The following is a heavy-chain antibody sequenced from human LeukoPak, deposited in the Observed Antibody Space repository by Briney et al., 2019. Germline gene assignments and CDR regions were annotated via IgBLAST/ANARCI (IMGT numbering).Heavy chain of an antibody. CDR1: GFTFSSYS. J-gene: IGHJ6*02. CDR3: AKLLLWFGPYGMDV. D-gene: IGHD3-10*01. V-gene: IGHV3-48*01. Sequence: GGSLRLSCAASGFTFSSYSMNWVRQAPGKGLEWVSYISSSSSTIYYADSVKGRFTISRDNSQNTLYLQMNSLRAEDTPVYYCAKLLLWFGPYGMDVWGQGTTVTVSS. CDR2: ISSSSSTI.